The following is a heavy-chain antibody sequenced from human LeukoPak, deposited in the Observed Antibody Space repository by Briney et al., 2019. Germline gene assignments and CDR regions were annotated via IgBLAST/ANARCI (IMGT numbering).Heavy chain of an antibody. CDR3: AKEGRSLQTY. CDR1: GFMFSSNW. J-gene: IGHJ4*02. V-gene: IGHV3-7*03. D-gene: IGHD5-24*01. CDR2: IKEDGTET. Sequence: GGSLRLSCAASGFMFSSNWMSWVRLAPGKGLEWVANIKEDGTETYYVDSVKSRFTISRDNAKNSLYLQMNSLRVEDTAVYYCAKEGRSLQTYWGQGTLVTVSS.